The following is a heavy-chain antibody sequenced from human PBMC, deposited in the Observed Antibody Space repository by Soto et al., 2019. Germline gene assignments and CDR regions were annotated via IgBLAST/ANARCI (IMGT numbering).Heavy chain of an antibody. CDR2: IIPIFGTA. J-gene: IGHJ6*02. D-gene: IGHD3-3*01. CDR3: ASPTREWLPPARDYYYGMDV. V-gene: IGHV1-69*06. Sequence: QVQLVQSGAEVKKPGSSVKVSCKASGGTFSSYAISWVRQAPGQGLEWMGGIIPIFGTANYAQKFQGRVTITADKSTSTAYIERSSLRSEDTAVYYCASPTREWLPPARDYYYGMDVWGQGTTVTVSS. CDR1: GGTFSSYA.